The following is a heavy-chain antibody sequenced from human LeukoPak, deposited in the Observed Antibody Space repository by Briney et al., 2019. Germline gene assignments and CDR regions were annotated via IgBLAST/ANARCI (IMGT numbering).Heavy chain of an antibody. Sequence: ASVKVSCKASGYTFTGYYMHWVRQAPGQGLEWMGWINPNSGGTNYAQKFQGRVTMTRDTSISTAYMELSRLRSEDTAMYYCSTGTPGGTYQIFDYWGQGTLVTVSS. CDR3: STGTPGGTYQIFDY. J-gene: IGHJ4*02. D-gene: IGHD1-1*01. CDR2: INPNSGGT. CDR1: GYTFTGYY. V-gene: IGHV1-2*02.